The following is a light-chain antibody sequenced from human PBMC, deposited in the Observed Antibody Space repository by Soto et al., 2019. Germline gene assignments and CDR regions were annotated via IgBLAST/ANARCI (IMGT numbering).Light chain of an antibody. Sequence: DMPMTQSPSSLSASVGDRVTITCRASQCMSNYLNWYQQKPGKAPTLLLYDASSLESGVPSRFRGSDSGTDFTHPISRLHPEDSATYYCQRSYISPYTFGQGTKLEIK. J-gene: IGKJ2*01. CDR1: QCMSNY. V-gene: IGKV1-39*01. CDR2: DAS. CDR3: QRSYISPYT.